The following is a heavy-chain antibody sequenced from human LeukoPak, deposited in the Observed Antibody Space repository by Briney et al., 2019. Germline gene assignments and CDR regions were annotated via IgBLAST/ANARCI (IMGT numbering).Heavy chain of an antibody. V-gene: IGHV3-11*01. CDR3: ARDPPLHAAMARTFDY. D-gene: IGHD5-18*01. J-gene: IGHJ4*02. Sequence: PGGSLRLSCAASEFTFSDYYMSWIRQAPGKGLEWVSYISSSGSTIYYADSVKGRFTISRDNAKNSLYLQMNSLRAEDTAVYYCARDPPLHAAMARTFDYWGQGTLVTVSS. CDR1: EFTFSDYY. CDR2: ISSSGSTI.